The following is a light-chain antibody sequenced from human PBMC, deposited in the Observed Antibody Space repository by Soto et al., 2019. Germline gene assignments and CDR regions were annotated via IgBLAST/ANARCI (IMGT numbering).Light chain of an antibody. Sequence: EIVLTQSPGTLSLSPGERATLSCRASQSVSSNLAWYQQKPGQAPRLLIYGASTRATGIPARFSGSGSGTDFTLTISSLQPEDFATYYCQQFNSYLSTFGQGTKVDIK. CDR2: GAS. J-gene: IGKJ1*01. CDR3: QQFNSYLST. CDR1: QSVSSN. V-gene: IGKV3-15*01.